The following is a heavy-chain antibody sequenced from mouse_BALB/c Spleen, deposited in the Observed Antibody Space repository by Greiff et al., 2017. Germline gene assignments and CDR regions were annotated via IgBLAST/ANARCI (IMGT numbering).Heavy chain of an antibody. CDR3: ARDYYGSRSWFAY. Sequence: VQLKESGGGLVKPGGSLKLSCAASGFTFSDYYMYWVRQTPEKRLEWVATISDGGSYTYYPDSVKGRFTISRDNAKNNLYLQMSSLKSEDTAMYYCARDYYGSRSWFAYWGQGTLVTVSA. CDR2: ISDGGSYT. D-gene: IGHD1-1*01. J-gene: IGHJ3*01. V-gene: IGHV5-4*02. CDR1: GFTFSDYY.